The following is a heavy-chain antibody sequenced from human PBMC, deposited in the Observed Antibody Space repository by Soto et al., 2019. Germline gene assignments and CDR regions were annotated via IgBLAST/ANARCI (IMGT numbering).Heavy chain of an antibody. J-gene: IGHJ3*02. CDR2: IYYSGST. Sequence: SETLSLTCTVSGGSISSYYWSWIRQPPGKGLVWIVYIYYSGSTNYNPSLKSRVTISVDTSKNQFSLKLSSVTAADTAVYYCARGYYDNSDYLRGGDAFDIWGQGTMVTVSS. CDR1: GGSISSYY. CDR3: ARGYYDNSDYLRGGDAFDI. D-gene: IGHD3-22*01. V-gene: IGHV4-59*01.